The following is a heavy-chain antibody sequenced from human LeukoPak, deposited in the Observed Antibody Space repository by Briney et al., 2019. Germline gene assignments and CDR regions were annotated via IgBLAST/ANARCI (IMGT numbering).Heavy chain of an antibody. V-gene: IGHV3-23*01. D-gene: IGHD6-19*01. J-gene: IGHJ4*02. Sequence: GGSLRLSCAASGITFSNYAMSWVRQAPGKGLEWVSTISGGGITTYYADSAKGRFTISRDNSKNTMFLQMNSLRADDTAVYYCPRQSYASGWNPFDYWGQGILVTVSS. CDR2: ISGGGITT. CDR1: GITFSNYA. CDR3: PRQSYASGWNPFDY.